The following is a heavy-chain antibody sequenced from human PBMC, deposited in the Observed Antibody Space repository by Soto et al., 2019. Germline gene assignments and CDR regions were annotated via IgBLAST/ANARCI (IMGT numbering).Heavy chain of an antibody. CDR2: VSYDAGSA. J-gene: IGHJ4*02. V-gene: IGHV3-30*18. Sequence: QVQLVESGGGVVQPGRSLGLSCAASEFSFGTYGMHWVRQAPGKGLEWLAFVSYDAGSANYADSVKGRFSISRDNSKNTLFLQMNSLTPEDTAVYYCAKGDVELGVQGSFDHWGQGTLVTVS. CDR3: AKGDVELGVQGSFDH. D-gene: IGHD6-6*01. CDR1: EFSFGTYG.